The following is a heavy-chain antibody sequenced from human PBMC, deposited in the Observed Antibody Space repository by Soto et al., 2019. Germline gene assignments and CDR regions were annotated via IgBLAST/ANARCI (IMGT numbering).Heavy chain of an antibody. J-gene: IGHJ4*02. D-gene: IGHD5-18*01. V-gene: IGHV1-8*01. Sequence: QVQLVQSGAEVKKPGASVKVSCKASGYTFSNYDINWVRQATGQGLEWMGWMNPNSGNTGYAQKFQGRVTMTRDFXIRXAYMELSSLRSDDTAVYYCARRARMGSQLWLPFDYWAQGTLVTVSS. CDR2: MNPNSGNT. CDR1: GYTFSNYD. CDR3: ARRARMGSQLWLPFDY.